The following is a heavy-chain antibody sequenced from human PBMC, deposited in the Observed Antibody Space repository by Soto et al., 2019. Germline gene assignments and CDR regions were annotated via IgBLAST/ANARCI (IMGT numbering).Heavy chain of an antibody. Sequence: QVQLQQWGAGLLKPSETLSLTCAVYGGSFSGYYWSWIRQPPGKGLEWIGEINHSGGTNYNPSLKSRVTISVDTSKNQFSLKLSSVTAADTAVYYCARGGIVVVPAAIRRFDPWGQGTLVTVSS. CDR1: GGSFSGYY. J-gene: IGHJ5*02. CDR3: ARGGIVVVPAAIRRFDP. D-gene: IGHD2-2*01. CDR2: INHSGGT. V-gene: IGHV4-34*01.